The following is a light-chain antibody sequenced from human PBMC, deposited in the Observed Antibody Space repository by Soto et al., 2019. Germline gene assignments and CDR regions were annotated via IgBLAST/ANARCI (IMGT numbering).Light chain of an antibody. CDR1: QGIIDY. V-gene: IGKV1-27*01. CDR2: AAS. CDR3: QKYNTAPQP. J-gene: IGKJ1*01. Sequence: DIQMTQSPSSLSASVGDRVTITCRASQGIIDYLAWYQQKPGKVPKLLIYAASTLQSGVPSRFSGSGSGTDFTLTISSLQPEDVATYYCQKYNTAPQPFGPGTRVEIK.